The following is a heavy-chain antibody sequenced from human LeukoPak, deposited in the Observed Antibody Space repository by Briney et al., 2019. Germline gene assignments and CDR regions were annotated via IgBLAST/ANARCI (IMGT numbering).Heavy chain of an antibody. CDR1: GGSISSYY. D-gene: IGHD1-26*01. CDR2: IYTSGST. J-gene: IGHJ4*02. CDR3: ARAQELLRGYYFDY. Sequence: SETLSLTCTVSGGSISSYYWSWIRQPAGKGLEWIGRIYTSGSTNYNPSLKSRVTMSVDTSKNQFSLKLSSVAAADTAVYYYARAQELLRGYYFDYWGQGTLVTVSS. V-gene: IGHV4-4*07.